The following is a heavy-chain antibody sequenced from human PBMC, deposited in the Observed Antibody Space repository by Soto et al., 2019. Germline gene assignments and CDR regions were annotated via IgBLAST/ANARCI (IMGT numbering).Heavy chain of an antibody. CDR3: AKRETGGVDWFDP. CDR1: RFTFISYA. CDR2: ISGSGGST. Sequence: GGSLKLSCAPSRFTFISYAMGWVRQAPGKGLEWVSAISGSGGSTYYADSVKGRFTISRDNSKNTLYLQMNSLRAEDTAVYYCAKRETGGVDWFDPWGQGTLVTVSS. D-gene: IGHD6-25*01. J-gene: IGHJ5*02. V-gene: IGHV3-23*01.